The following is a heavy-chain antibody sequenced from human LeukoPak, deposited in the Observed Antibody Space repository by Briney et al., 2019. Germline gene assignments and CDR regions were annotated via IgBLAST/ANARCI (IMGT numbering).Heavy chain of an antibody. V-gene: IGHV4-59*08. Sequence: PSETLSLTCTVSGGSISNYYWNWIRQPPGKGLEWIGYIYYSGTTNYDPSLKSRVSMSVDTSKNQFSLKLSSVTAADTAVYYCARGLQYFDWLLGSWFDPWGQGTLVTVSS. CDR1: GGSISNYY. J-gene: IGHJ5*02. D-gene: IGHD3-9*01. CDR2: IYYSGTT. CDR3: ARGLQYFDWLLGSWFDP.